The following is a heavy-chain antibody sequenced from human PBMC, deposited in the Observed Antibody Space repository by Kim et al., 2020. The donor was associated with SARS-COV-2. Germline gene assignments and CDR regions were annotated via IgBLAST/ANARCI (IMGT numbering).Heavy chain of an antibody. CDR2: IYSGGSST. CDR3: AKFVPDYGGNSDWYFDL. Sequence: GGSLRLSCAASGFTFSSYAMSWVRQAPGKGLEWVSVIYSGGSSTYYADSVKGRFTISRDNSKNTLYLQMNSLRAEDTAVYYCAKFVPDYGGNSDWYFDLWGRGTLVTVSS. CDR1: GFTFSSYA. V-gene: IGHV3-23*03. J-gene: IGHJ2*01. D-gene: IGHD4-17*01.